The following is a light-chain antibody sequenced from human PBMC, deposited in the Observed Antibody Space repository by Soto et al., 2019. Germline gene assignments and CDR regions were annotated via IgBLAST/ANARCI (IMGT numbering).Light chain of an antibody. CDR1: QSINSW. Sequence: IQMTQSPSTLSASVGDRVTITCRASQSINSWLAWYQQKPGKAPKLLIYKASSLESGVPSRFSGSGSGTEFTLTISSLQPDDVATYYCQQYNSYSTFGQGTKVEIK. V-gene: IGKV1-5*03. CDR2: KAS. J-gene: IGKJ1*01. CDR3: QQYNSYST.